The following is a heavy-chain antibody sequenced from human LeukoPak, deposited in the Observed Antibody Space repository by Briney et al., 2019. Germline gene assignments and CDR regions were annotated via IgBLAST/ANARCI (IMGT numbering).Heavy chain of an antibody. CDR3: ARGTIAAAGYYYFDY. Sequence: PGGSLRLSCAASGFTFSSYWMSWVRQAPGKGLEWVANIKQDGSEKYYVDSMKGRFTISRDNAKNSLYLQMNSLRAEGTAVYYCARGTIAAAGYYYFDYWGQGTQVTVSS. V-gene: IGHV3-7*04. J-gene: IGHJ4*02. D-gene: IGHD6-13*01. CDR1: GFTFSSYW. CDR2: IKQDGSEK.